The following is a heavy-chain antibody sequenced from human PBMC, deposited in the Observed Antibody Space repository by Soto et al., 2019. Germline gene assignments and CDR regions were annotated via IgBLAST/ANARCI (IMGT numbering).Heavy chain of an antibody. CDR3: ARDAGWYKIDC. V-gene: IGHV3-7*01. CDR1: GFTFSDYW. Sequence: GGSLRLSCAASGFTFSDYWMTWVRQAPGRGLEWVANIRPDGGQQFYVDSVKGRFTISRDNAKNSLYLQMNSLGVEDTAVYYCARDAGWYKIDCWGQGTLVTVSS. J-gene: IGHJ4*02. D-gene: IGHD6-19*01. CDR2: IRPDGGQQ.